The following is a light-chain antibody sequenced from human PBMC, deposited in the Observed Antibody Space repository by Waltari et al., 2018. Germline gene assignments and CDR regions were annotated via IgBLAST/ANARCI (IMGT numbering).Light chain of an antibody. CDR3: QQSHSVPYT. V-gene: IGKV1-39*01. J-gene: IGKJ2*01. CDR1: QDINRN. CDR2: GES. Sequence: DIQMTQSPSSLSPSAGDRIIITCRASQDINRNLNWYQKQVGKAPKLLIYGESNLQSGVPSRFSGSGSETDYTLIISSLQPEDSASYFCQQSHSVPYTFGQETKLVIK.